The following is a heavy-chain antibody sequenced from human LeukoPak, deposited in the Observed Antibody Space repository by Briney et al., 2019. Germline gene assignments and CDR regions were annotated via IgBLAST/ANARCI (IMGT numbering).Heavy chain of an antibody. V-gene: IGHV1-18*01. D-gene: IGHD3-3*01. Sequence: ASVKVSCKASGYTFTSYGINWVRQAPGQGLEWMGRISAHNGNANYAQKFQSRVTMTTDTLATTAYMELRSLRSDDTAVYYCARDLERYYDLEGRSGYWGQGTLVTVSS. J-gene: IGHJ4*02. CDR1: GYTFTSYG. CDR3: ARDLERYYDLEGRSGY. CDR2: ISAHNGNA.